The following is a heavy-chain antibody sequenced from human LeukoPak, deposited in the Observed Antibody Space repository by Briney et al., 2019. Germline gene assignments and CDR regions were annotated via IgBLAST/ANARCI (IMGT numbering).Heavy chain of an antibody. CDR1: GGSISSGGYC. CDR3: ASYQDTAMVTEGFDY. V-gene: IGHV4-30-2*01. J-gene: IGHJ4*02. D-gene: IGHD5-18*01. CDR2: IYHSGST. Sequence: PSQTLSLTCTVSGGSISSGGYCWSWIRQPPGKGLEWIGYIYHSGSTYYNPSLKSRVTISVDRSKNQFSLKLSSVTAADTAVYYCASYQDTAMVTEGFDYWGQGTLVTVSS.